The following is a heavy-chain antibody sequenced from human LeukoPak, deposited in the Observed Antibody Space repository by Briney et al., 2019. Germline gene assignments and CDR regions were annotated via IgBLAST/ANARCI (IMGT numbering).Heavy chain of an antibody. J-gene: IGHJ4*02. CDR1: GYTFIGYY. CDR3: ARVVVVSAAGYYFDY. D-gene: IGHD2-2*01. CDR2: INPNSGGT. V-gene: IGHV1-2*06. Sequence: GASVKVSCKASGYTFIGYYMHWVRQAPGQGLEWMGRINPNSGGTNYAQKFQGRVTMTRDTSISTAYMELSRLRSDDTAVYYCARVVVVSAAGYYFDYWGQGTLVTVSS.